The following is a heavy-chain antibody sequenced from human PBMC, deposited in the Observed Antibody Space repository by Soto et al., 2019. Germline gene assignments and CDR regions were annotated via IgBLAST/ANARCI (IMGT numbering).Heavy chain of an antibody. CDR3: ARGRYCLTGRCFPNWFDS. CDR2: IYKSATT. Sequence: SETLSLTCSVSGDSISSVDYFWAWIRQPPGQALEYIGYIYKSATTYYNPSFESRVAISLDTSKSQFSLNVTSVTAADTAVYFCARGRYCLTGRCFPNWFDSWGQGTMVTVYS. V-gene: IGHV4-30-4*01. D-gene: IGHD2-15*01. CDR1: GDSISSVDYF. J-gene: IGHJ5*01.